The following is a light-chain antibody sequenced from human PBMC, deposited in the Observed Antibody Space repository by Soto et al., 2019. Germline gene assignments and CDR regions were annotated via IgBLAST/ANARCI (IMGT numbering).Light chain of an antibody. J-gene: IGKJ5*01. Sequence: SQMTRSPSSLSASVGDRVTITCRASQRISTYLNWYQQKPGKAPNLLIYNASTLHTGVPARFSGSGSGTEFTLTISSLQPEDFATYYCEQYSRFSQTFGQGTRLEIK. CDR2: NAS. CDR3: EQYSRFSQT. V-gene: IGKV1-39*01. CDR1: QRISTY.